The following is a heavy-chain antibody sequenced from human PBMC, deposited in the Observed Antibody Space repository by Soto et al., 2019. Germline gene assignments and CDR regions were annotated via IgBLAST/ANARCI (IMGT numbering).Heavy chain of an antibody. CDR2: ISGSGGNT. V-gene: IGHV3-23*01. Sequence: PGGSLRLSCATSGFTFSMYAMSWVRQAPGKGLEWVSAISGSGGNTYYADSAKGRFTISRDNSKNTLYLQMSSLRAEDTAVYYCAKESDHFYYYGMDVWGPGTTVTVSS. CDR1: GFTFSMYA. J-gene: IGHJ6*02. CDR3: AKESDHFYYYGMDV.